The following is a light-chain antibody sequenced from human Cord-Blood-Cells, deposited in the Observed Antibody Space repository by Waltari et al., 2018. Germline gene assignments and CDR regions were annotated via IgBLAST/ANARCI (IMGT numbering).Light chain of an antibody. V-gene: IGKV2-28*01. CDR2: LGS. CDR3: MQALQTPWT. J-gene: IGKJ1*01. Sequence: DIVMTQSPLSLPGTPGAPASISCRASRSLLHSNGYNYLDWYLQKPGQAPQLLIYLGSNRASGVPDRFSGSGSGTDFTLKISRVEAEDVGVYYCMQALQTPWTFGQGTKVEIK. CDR1: RSLLHSNGYNY.